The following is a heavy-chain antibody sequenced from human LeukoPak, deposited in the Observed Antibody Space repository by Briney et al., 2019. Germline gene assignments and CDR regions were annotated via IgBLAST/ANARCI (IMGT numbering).Heavy chain of an antibody. CDR3: VKDVGGSYAFDY. J-gene: IGHJ4*02. CDR1: GFTFSRYA. D-gene: IGHD1-26*01. V-gene: IGHV3-64D*09. CDR2: INDNGGRT. Sequence: GGSLRLSWSASGFTFSRYAMHWVRQAPGKGLEYVSGINDNGGRTHYGDSVKGRFSISRDNSKNTLHLQMSTLRAEDTALYYCVKDVGGSYAFDYWGQGILVTVAS.